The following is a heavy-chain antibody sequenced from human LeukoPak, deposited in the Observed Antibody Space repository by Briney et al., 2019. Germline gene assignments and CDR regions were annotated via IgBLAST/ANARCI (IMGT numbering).Heavy chain of an antibody. V-gene: IGHV4-59*12. CDR2: IYYSGST. D-gene: IGHD1-26*01. CDR1: GGSISSYY. Sequence: KTSETLSLTCTVSGGSISSYYWSWIRQPPGKGLEWIGYIYYSGSTNYNPSLKSRVTISVDTSKNQFSLKLSSVIAADTAVYYCATSCGISGSTADDYWGQGTLVTASS. J-gene: IGHJ4*02. CDR3: ATSCGISGSTADDY.